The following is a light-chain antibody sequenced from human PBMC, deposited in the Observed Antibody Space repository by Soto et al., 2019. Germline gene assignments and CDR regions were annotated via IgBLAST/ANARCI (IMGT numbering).Light chain of an antibody. V-gene: IGLV2-11*01. CDR3: CSYAGSFTLV. Sequence: QSALTQPRSVSGSPGQSVTISCTGTSGDVGGYNYVSWYQQHPGKAPQLMIYDVTKRPSGVPDRFSGSKSGNTASLSISGLQAEDEADYYCCSYAGSFTLVFGGGTKVTVL. J-gene: IGLJ2*01. CDR1: SGDVGGYNY. CDR2: DVT.